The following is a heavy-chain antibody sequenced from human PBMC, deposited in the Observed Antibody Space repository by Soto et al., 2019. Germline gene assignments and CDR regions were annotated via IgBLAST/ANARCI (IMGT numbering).Heavy chain of an antibody. V-gene: IGHV2-26*01. J-gene: IGHJ4*02. CDR1: GFSLSNPRMG. D-gene: IGHD3-22*01. CDR3: ARVYDSSGYEY. CDR2: IFSNDDK. Sequence: QVSLKESGPVLVKPTETLTLTCTVSGFSLSNPRMGVSWIRQPPGKALEWLAHIFSNDDKSYSTSLKSRVTISKDPSKSQVVLTMTNMDPVDTATYYCARVYDSSGYEYWGQGTLVTVSS.